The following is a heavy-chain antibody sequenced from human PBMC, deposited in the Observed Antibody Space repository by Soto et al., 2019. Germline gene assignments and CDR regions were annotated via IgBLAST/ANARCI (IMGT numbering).Heavy chain of an antibody. CDR2: IYHSGST. CDR1: GGSISSSNW. J-gene: IGHJ6*02. V-gene: IGHV4-4*02. Sequence: QVQLQESGPGLVKPSGTLSLTCAVSGGSISSSNWWSWVRQPPGKGLEWIGEIYHSGSTNYNPSHTSRVNISVDKYKNQFSLKMSSVTVADTAVYYCARVVGGYYYGMDVWAQGTTVTVSS. D-gene: IGHD2-2*01. CDR3: ARVVGGYYYGMDV.